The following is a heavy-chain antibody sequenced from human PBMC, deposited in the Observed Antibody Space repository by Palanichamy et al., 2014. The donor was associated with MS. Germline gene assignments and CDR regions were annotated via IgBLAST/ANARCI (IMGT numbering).Heavy chain of an antibody. CDR2: FKSEDDGGAI. Sequence: ESQLVESGGDAVXPGGSLRLSCATSGFIFPNAWMSWVRQIPGRGLEWVGRFKSEDDGGAIDYAPSVNGRFTLSRDDSKSMFYLQMNSLDIDDTGLYYCVTDGRFGFDVWGQGTLVTVSS. CDR3: VTDGRFGFDV. J-gene: IGHJ4*02. D-gene: IGHD1-26*01. V-gene: IGHV3-15*01. CDR1: GFIFPNAW.